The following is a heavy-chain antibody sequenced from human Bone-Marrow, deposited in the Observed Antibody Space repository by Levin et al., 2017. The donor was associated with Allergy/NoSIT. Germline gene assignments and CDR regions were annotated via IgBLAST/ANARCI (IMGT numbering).Heavy chain of an antibody. J-gene: IGHJ6*02. CDR1: GGSIRSSTYY. V-gene: IGHV4-39*07. D-gene: IGHD4-17*01. Sequence: SETLSLTCSVSGGSIRSSTYYWGWIRQPPGTGLEWIGSIYYSGTTYYNPSLQSRVTISVDTSKNEFSLRLSSVTAADTAVYYCATDAVSVTSMEDYYFGMDVWGQGTTVTVSS. CDR2: IYYSGTT. CDR3: ATDAVSVTSMEDYYFGMDV.